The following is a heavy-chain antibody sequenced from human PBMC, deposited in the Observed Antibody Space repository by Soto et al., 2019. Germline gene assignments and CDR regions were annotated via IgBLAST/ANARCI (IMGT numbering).Heavy chain of an antibody. CDR1: GGSISSSSYY. Sequence: PSETLSLTCTVSGGSISSSSYYWGWIRQPPGKGLEWIGSIYYSGSTYYNPSLKSRVTISVDTSKNQFSLKLSSVTAADTAVYYCARHAELRYFDWLYRNLYYYGMGVWGQGTTVTFSS. V-gene: IGHV4-39*01. J-gene: IGHJ6*02. D-gene: IGHD3-9*01. CDR2: IYYSGST. CDR3: ARHAELRYFDWLYRNLYYYGMGV.